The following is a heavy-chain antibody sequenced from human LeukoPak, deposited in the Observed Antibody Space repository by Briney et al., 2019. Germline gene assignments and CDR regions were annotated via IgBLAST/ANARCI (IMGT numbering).Heavy chain of an antibody. J-gene: IGHJ4*02. V-gene: IGHV3-30-3*01. Sequence: GGSLRLSCAASGFTFSSYAMHWVRQAPGKGLEWVAVISYDGSNKYYADSVKGRFTISRDNSKNTLYLQMNSLRAEDTAVYYCATLPRDRGPQNVTLDYWGRGTLVTVSS. CDR1: GFTFSSYA. D-gene: IGHD3-10*01. CDR3: ATLPRDRGPQNVTLDY. CDR2: ISYDGSNK.